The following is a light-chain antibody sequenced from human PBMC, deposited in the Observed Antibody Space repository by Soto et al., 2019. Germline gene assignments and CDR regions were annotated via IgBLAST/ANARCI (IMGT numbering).Light chain of an antibody. Sequence: EIVMTQSPATLSLSPGERATLSCRASLSVSSDLAWYRQKPGQAPRLLIYRAFTRATGIPARFSGSGFGTDFTLTISSLQSEDFAVYYCQPYNNWPLTFGGGTKVEIK. CDR1: LSVSSD. CDR2: RAF. V-gene: IGKV3-15*01. J-gene: IGKJ4*01. CDR3: QPYNNWPLT.